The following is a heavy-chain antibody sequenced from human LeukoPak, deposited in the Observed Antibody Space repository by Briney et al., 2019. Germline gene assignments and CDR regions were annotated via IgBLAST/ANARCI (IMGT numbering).Heavy chain of an antibody. CDR2: ISYSGST. D-gene: IGHD5-18*01. CDR1: GGSISSTSYY. J-gene: IGHJ4*02. Sequence: SETLSLXCAVSGGSISSTSYYWTWIRQPPGKGLEWIGSISYSGSTYYNPSLKSRVTISVDTSKNQFSLKLTSVTAADTAVYYCARSWIQLWLGDLTFDYWGQGTLVTVSS. V-gene: IGHV4-39*01. CDR3: ARSWIQLWLGDLTFDY.